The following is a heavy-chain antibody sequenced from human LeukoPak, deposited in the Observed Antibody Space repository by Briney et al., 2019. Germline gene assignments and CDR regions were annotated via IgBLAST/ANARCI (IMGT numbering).Heavy chain of an antibody. D-gene: IGHD2-15*01. Sequence: PGSSVRLSCAASGFTYSCYSMNWVRQAPAPGLDWVSSISSGSNYKYYADSVKGRFTVSRDNAKTSVYLQMNSLRAEDTAVYYCARGANWVEFDTWGQGTMVTVSS. CDR1: GFTYSCYS. V-gene: IGHV3-21*06. J-gene: IGHJ3*02. CDR2: ISSGSNYK. CDR3: ARGANWVEFDT.